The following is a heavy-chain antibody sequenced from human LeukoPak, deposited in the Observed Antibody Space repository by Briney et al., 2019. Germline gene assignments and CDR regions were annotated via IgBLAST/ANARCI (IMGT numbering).Heavy chain of an antibody. CDR1: GYTFTSYY. Sequence: ASVKVSCKASGYTFTSYYMNWVRQAPGQGLEWMGIINPSGGRTTYAQNLQGRVTVTTDTSTTTVYMELRSLRSDDTAVYYCARPNTDAAGYYFDYWGQGTLVTVSS. D-gene: IGHD6-13*01. CDR2: INPSGGRT. CDR3: ARPNTDAAGYYFDY. V-gene: IGHV1-46*01. J-gene: IGHJ4*02.